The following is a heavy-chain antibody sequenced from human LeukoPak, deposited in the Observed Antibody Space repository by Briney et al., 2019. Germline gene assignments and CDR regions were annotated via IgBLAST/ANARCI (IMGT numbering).Heavy chain of an antibody. CDR1: GFTVSSNY. Sequence: GGSLRLSCAASGFTVSSNYMRWVRQAPGKGLEWVSVIYTGGSTCYAGSVKGRFTISRDNSKNTLYLQMNSLRAEDTAVYYCARSIQLWEPFDYWGQGTLVTVSS. D-gene: IGHD5-18*01. CDR3: ARSIQLWEPFDY. V-gene: IGHV3-53*01. J-gene: IGHJ4*02. CDR2: IYTGGST.